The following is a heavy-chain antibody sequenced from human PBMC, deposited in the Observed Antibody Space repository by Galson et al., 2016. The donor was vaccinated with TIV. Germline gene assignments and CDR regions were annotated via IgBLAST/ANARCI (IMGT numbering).Heavy chain of an antibody. D-gene: IGHD5-24*01. CDR2: IHPADSDT. CDR1: GYSFSSYW. V-gene: IGHV5-51*01. J-gene: IGHJ3*01. Sequence: QSGAEVKKPGEPLKISCEGSGYSFSSYWIGWVRHKPGEGLEWIGIIHPADSDTRYSPSFRGQVTMSADKAINGAYLHWRTLKASDSTMYYCARRKEMTTNRVVAFDLLGEGTIVIVSS. CDR3: ARRKEMTTNRVVAFDL.